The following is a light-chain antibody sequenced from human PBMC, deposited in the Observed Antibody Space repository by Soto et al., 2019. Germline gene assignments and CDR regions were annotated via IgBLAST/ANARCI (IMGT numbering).Light chain of an antibody. J-gene: IGKJ5*01. V-gene: IGKV3-11*01. CDR3: QQRSNWPIT. Sequence: EIVLTQSPGTLSLSPGERATLACGASKSVSGYLAWYQQQPGQAPRLLIYDASNRATGTPARFGASGPGAASTLTISRLQTEDFAVYHCQQRSNWPITFGPGTRLEI. CDR2: DAS. CDR1: KSVSGY.